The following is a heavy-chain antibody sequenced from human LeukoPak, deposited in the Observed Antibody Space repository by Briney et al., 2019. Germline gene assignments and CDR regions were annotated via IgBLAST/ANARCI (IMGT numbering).Heavy chain of an antibody. D-gene: IGHD3-16*01. Sequence: GGSLRLSCAASGFTFSSYWMSWVRQAPGKGLEWVANIKQDGSEKYYVDSVKGRFTISRDNAKYSLYLQMNSLRAEDTAVYYCARGIYDTDSLGLYFDHWGQGTLVTVSS. CDR3: ARGIYDTDSLGLYFDH. CDR2: IKQDGSEK. J-gene: IGHJ1*01. CDR1: GFTFSSYW. V-gene: IGHV3-7*01.